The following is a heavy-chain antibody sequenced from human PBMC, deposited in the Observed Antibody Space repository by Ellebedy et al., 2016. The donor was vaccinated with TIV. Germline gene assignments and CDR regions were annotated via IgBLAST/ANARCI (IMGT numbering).Heavy chain of an antibody. CDR3: ARGEVRGVIRPQAPCFDY. J-gene: IGHJ4*02. CDR2: INPSGGST. D-gene: IGHD3-10*01. V-gene: IGHV1-46*01. CDR1: GYTFTSYY. Sequence: ASVKVSCKASGYTFTSYYMHWVRQAPGQGLEWMGIINPSGGSTSYAQKFQGRVTMTRDTSTSTVYMELSSLRSEDTAVYYCARGEVRGVIRPQAPCFDYWGQGTLVTVSS.